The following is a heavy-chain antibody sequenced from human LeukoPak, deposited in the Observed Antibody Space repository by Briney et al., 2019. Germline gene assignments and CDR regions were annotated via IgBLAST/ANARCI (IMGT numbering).Heavy chain of an antibody. Sequence: GGSLRLSCAASGFTFSSYAMSWVRQAPGKGLEWVSVISGSGGSTYYADSVKGRFTISRDNSKNTLYLQMNSLRAEDTAGYYCAKDYVPDIVVVVAATEFDPWGQGTLVTVSS. V-gene: IGHV3-23*01. CDR3: AKDYVPDIVVVVAATEFDP. J-gene: IGHJ5*02. D-gene: IGHD2-15*01. CDR2: ISGSGGST. CDR1: GFTFSSYA.